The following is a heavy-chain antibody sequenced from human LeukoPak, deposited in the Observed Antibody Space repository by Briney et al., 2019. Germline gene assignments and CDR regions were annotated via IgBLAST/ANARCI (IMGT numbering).Heavy chain of an antibody. CDR1: GGSIVASDW. D-gene: IGHD2-21*01. Sequence: PSGTLSLTCVVSGGSIVASDWWTWVRQIPGKGPEWIGEVFHTGSRSYSPSLKGRVTVSIDKNKSQFYLQLSSVTAADTGVYFCSRRNSLYDAFDIWGQGTLIVVSS. CDR2: VFHTGSR. J-gene: IGHJ3*02. V-gene: IGHV4-4*02. CDR3: SRRNSLYDAFDI.